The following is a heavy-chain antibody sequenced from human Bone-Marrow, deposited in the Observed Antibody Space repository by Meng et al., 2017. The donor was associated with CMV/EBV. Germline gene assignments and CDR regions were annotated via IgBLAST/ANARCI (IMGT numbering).Heavy chain of an antibody. D-gene: IGHD2-2*01. CDR1: GFSFSSYG. CDR3: AKDMNIVVVPAASDY. V-gene: IGHV3-7*03. CDR2: IKQDGSEK. J-gene: IGHJ4*02. Sequence: GESLKISCAASGFSFSSYGMSWVRQAPGKGLEWVANIKQDGSEKYYVDSVKGRFTISRDNSKNTLYLQMNSLRAEDTAVYYCAKDMNIVVVPAASDYWGQRTLVTVSS.